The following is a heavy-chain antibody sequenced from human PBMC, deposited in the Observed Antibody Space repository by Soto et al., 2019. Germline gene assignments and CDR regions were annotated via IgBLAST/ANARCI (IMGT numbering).Heavy chain of an antibody. Sequence: QVQLVQSGAEVKKPGSSVKVSCKASGGTFSSYAISWVRQAPGQGLEWMGGIIPIFGTANYAQKFQGRVTITADESTSTAYMELSSLRSEDTAVYYCASRITMVRGVIIGDHYYGMDVWGQGTTVTVSS. CDR1: GGTFSSYA. J-gene: IGHJ6*02. CDR3: ASRITMVRGVIIGDHYYGMDV. V-gene: IGHV1-69*01. D-gene: IGHD3-10*01. CDR2: IIPIFGTA.